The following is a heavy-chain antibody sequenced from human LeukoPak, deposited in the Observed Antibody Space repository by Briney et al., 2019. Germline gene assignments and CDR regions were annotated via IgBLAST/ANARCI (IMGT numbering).Heavy chain of an antibody. CDR2: IRSKTNNYAT. CDR3: ARDRGMTTNSFDY. V-gene: IGHV3-73*01. J-gene: IGHJ4*02. CDR1: GGSISSYY. Sequence: ETPSLTCTVSGGSISSYYWSWIRQPPGKGLEWIGRIRSKTNNYATTYAASVTGRFTISRDDAENTAYLQMNSLRSEDTAVYYCARDRGMTTNSFDYWGQGTLVTVSS. D-gene: IGHD4-11*01.